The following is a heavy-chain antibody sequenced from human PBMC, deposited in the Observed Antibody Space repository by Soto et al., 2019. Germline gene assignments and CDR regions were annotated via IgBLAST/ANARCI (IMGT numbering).Heavy chain of an antibody. CDR2: IIPILGIA. Sequence: QVQLVQSGAEVKKPGSSVKVSCKASGGTFSSYTISWVRQAPGQGLEWMGRIIPILGIANYAQKFQGRVTITADKSTSTAYMELSSLRSEDTALYYCASGNYYDSSGYYIPDAFDISGQGTMVTVSS. D-gene: IGHD3-22*01. CDR1: GGTFSSYT. CDR3: ASGNYYDSSGYYIPDAFDI. V-gene: IGHV1-69*02. J-gene: IGHJ3*02.